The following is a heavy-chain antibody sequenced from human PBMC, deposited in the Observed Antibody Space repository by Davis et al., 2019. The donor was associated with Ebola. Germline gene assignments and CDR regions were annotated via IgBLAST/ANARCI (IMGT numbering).Heavy chain of an antibody. CDR2: MNPNSGNT. CDR3: AAEGLPVIGGMDV. V-gene: IGHV1-8*01. D-gene: IGHD3-16*02. J-gene: IGHJ6*04. Sequence: AASVKVSCKASGYTFTSYDINWVRQATGQGLEWMGWMNPNSGNTGYAQKFQERVTITRDMSTSTAYMELSSLRSEDTAVYYCAAEGLPVIGGMDVWGKGTTVTVSS. CDR1: GYTFTSYD.